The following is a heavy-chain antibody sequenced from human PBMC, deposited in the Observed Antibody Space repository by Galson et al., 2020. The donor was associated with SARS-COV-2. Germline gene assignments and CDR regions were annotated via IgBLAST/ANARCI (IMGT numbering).Heavy chain of an antibody. V-gene: IGHV4-39*01. Sequence: SQTLSLTCNVSGGYVTSSSFYWGWIRQPPGKGLEWIGTMPYGRSTHYNSSLKSRVAISADASKNQFSLTLSSVTAGDTAVYYCARLSYYDGLDSWGQGTLVTVSS. J-gene: IGHJ4*02. CDR1: GGYVTSSSFY. CDR3: ARLSYYDGLDS. D-gene: IGHD3-3*01. CDR2: MPYGRST.